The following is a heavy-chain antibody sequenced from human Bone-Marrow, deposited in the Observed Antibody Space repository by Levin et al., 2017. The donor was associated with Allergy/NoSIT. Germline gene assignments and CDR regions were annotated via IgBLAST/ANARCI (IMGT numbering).Heavy chain of an antibody. CDR2: ISVSGGST. J-gene: IGHJ4*02. CDR3: ARKYSGFDY. V-gene: IGHV3-23*01. D-gene: IGHD5-12*01. Sequence: LSLTCAVSCFSFSNYAMTWVRQAPGKGLEWVSVISVSGGSTYSAGSVKGRFTISRDDSKNTLYLQMNNLRADDTAVYYCARKYSGFDYWGQGTLVTVSS. CDR1: CFSFSNYA.